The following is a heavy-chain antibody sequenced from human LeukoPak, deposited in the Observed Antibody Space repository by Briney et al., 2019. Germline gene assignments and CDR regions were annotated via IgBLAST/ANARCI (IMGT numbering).Heavy chain of an antibody. D-gene: IGHD6-13*01. CDR1: GFTVSSNY. Sequence: GGSLRLSCAASGFTVSSNYMSWVRQAPGKGLEWVAFIRYDGSIKYYADSVKGRFTISRDNSRNTLYLQMSSLRPEDTAVYYCAKVEENSSYYTGGSFDMWGQGTMVTVSP. V-gene: IGHV3-30*02. CDR2: IRYDGSIK. CDR3: AKVEENSSYYTGGSFDM. J-gene: IGHJ3*02.